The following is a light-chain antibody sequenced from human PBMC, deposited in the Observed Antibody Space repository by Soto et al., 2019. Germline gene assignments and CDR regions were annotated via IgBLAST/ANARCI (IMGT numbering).Light chain of an antibody. V-gene: IGLV3-1*01. Sequence: SYELTQPPSVSVSPGQTASITCSGDKLGDKYAYWYQQKPGQSPVLVIYQDNKRPSGIPERFSGSNSGNTATLTISGTQAMDEADYYCQAWDSSNSVVFGGGTKLTVL. CDR2: QDN. CDR1: KLGDKY. CDR3: QAWDSSNSVV. J-gene: IGLJ2*01.